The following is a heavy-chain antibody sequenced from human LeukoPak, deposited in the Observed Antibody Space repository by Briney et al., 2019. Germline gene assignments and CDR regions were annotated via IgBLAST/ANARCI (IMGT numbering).Heavy chain of an antibody. Sequence: SETLSLTCAVYGGSFSGYYWSWIRQPPGKGLEWIGEINHSGSTNYNPSLKSRVTISVDTSKNQFSLKLSSVTAADTAVYYCARDRLWGSSGYCYWGQGTLVTVSS. V-gene: IGHV4-34*01. CDR1: GGSFSGYY. CDR3: ARDRLWGSSGYCY. CDR2: INHSGST. J-gene: IGHJ4*02. D-gene: IGHD3-22*01.